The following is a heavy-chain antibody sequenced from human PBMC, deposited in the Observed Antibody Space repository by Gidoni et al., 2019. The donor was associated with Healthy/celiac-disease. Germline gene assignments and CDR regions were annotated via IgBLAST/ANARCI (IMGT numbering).Heavy chain of an antibody. Sequence: EVQLLESGGGLVQPGGSLRLSCAASGFTFSRYAMSWVRQAPGKGLEWVSAISGSGGSTYYADSVKGRFTISRDNSKNTLYLQMNSLRAEDTAVYYCAKGASVYAIPYNWFDPWGQGTLVTVSS. D-gene: IGHD2-8*01. CDR3: AKGASVYAIPYNWFDP. CDR1: GFTFSRYA. CDR2: ISGSGGST. V-gene: IGHV3-23*01. J-gene: IGHJ5*02.